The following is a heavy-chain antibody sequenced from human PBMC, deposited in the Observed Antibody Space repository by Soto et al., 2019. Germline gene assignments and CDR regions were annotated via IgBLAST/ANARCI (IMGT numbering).Heavy chain of an antibody. CDR1: GFTFSSYG. V-gene: IGHV3-30*18. CDR2: ISYDGSNK. Sequence: QVQLVESGGGVVQPGRSLRLSCAASGFTFSSYGMHWVRQAPGKGLEWVAVISYDGSNKYYADSVKGRFTISRDNSKNRVYLQVDSLRAEDTGVYYWAKEKVRVVVAASVDYWGQGTLVTVSS. J-gene: IGHJ4*02. CDR3: AKEKVRVVVAASVDY. D-gene: IGHD2-15*01.